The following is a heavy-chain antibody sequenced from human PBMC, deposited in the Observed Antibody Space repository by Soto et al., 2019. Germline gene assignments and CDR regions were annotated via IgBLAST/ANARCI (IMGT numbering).Heavy chain of an antibody. V-gene: IGHV3-33*01. J-gene: IGHJ6*02. CDR3: ASAVRYSSGWDGMDV. CDR1: GFTFSSYG. CDR2: IWYDGSNK. D-gene: IGHD6-19*01. Sequence: QVQLVESGGGVVQPGRSLRLSCAASGFTFSSYGMHWVRQAPGKGLEWVAVIWYDGSNKYYADSVKGRFTISRDNSKNTLYRQMNSLRAEDTAVYDCASAVRYSSGWDGMDVWGQGTTVTVSS.